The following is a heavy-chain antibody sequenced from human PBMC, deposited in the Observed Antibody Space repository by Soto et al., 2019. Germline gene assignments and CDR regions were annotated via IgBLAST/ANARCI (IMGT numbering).Heavy chain of an antibody. Sequence: QVQLVESGGGVVQPGRSLRLSCAASGFTFSSYAMHWVRQAPGKGLEWVAVISYDGSNKYYADSVKGRFTISRDNSKNPLYLQMNTLRPEDTALYYCARSGGSFAIDYWGQGTLVTVSS. V-gene: IGHV3-30-3*01. D-gene: IGHD2-15*01. CDR1: GFTFSSYA. J-gene: IGHJ4*02. CDR2: ISYDGSNK. CDR3: ARSGGSFAIDY.